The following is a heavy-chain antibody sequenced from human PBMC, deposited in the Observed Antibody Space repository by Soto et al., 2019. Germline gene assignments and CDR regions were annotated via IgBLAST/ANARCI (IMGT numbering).Heavy chain of an antibody. CDR3: ARTHWQPDYREGLDF. CDR2: ISAYNGDT. J-gene: IGHJ4*02. D-gene: IGHD1-1*01. Sequence: ASVKVSCKTSGYTFTSHVVSWGRWTPGRGLEWMGWISAYNGDTKYAQRVQDRVSMTTDTSTDTAYIELRILRFDDTAIYFCARTHWQPDYREGLDFWGQGTPVTVSS. CDR1: GYTFTSHV. V-gene: IGHV1-18*04.